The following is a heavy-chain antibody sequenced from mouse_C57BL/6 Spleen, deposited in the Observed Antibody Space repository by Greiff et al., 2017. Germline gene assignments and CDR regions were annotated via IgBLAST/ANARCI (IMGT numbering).Heavy chain of an antibody. CDR2: INYDGSGN. J-gene: IGHJ4*01. D-gene: IGHD3-3*01. CDR1: GFTFSDYY. Sequence: EVKLVESEGGLVQPGSSMKLSCTASGFTFSDYYMAWVRQVPEKGLEWVGNINYDGSGNYYLDSLKSRFIISRDNAKNILYLQMSSLKSEDTATYYCARKGLGRLYAMDYWAQGTSVTVSS. CDR3: ARKGLGRLYAMDY. V-gene: IGHV5-16*01.